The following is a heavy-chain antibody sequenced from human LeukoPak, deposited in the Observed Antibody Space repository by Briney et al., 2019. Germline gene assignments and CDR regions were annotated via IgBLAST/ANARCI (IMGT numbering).Heavy chain of an antibody. CDR3: AREPDCTNGVCYGDY. J-gene: IGHJ4*02. Sequence: GGSLRLSCAASGFTVSSNYMSWVRQAPGKWLEWVSVIYSGGSTYYADSVKGRFTISRDNSKNTLYLQMNSLRAEDTAVYYCAREPDCTNGVCYGDYWGQGTLVTVSS. D-gene: IGHD2-8*01. CDR1: GFTVSSNY. CDR2: IYSGGST. V-gene: IGHV3-66*02.